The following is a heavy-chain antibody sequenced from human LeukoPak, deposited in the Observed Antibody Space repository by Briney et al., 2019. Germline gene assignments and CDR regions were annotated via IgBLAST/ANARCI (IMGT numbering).Heavy chain of an antibody. CDR2: MNPNSGNA. CDR1: GYIFTSYE. V-gene: IGHV1-8*01. CDR3: ARSVDTAMVFGY. Sequence: ASVKVSCKASGYIFTSYEINWVRQATGQGLEWMGWMNPNSGNAGYAQKFQGRVTMTRNTSISTAYMELSSLRSEDTAVYYCARSVDTAMVFGYWGQGTLVTVSS. J-gene: IGHJ4*02. D-gene: IGHD5-18*01.